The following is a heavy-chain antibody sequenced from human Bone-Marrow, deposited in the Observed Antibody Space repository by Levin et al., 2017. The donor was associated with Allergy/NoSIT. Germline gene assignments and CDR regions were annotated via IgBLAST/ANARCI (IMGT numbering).Heavy chain of an antibody. J-gene: IGHJ4*02. CDR3: AKDRPGLSGYYDPSGYYYELEY. D-gene: IGHD3-22*01. CDR1: GFTFSHSG. Sequence: HPGGSLRLSCAASGFTFSHSGMHWVRRAPGRGLEWVAGISNDGHKTNYADSVKGRFTISRVNSKNTLYLQMNSLRSEDTAVYYCAKDRPGLSGYYDPSGYYYELEYWGQGNLVTVSS. V-gene: IGHV3-30*18. CDR2: ISNDGHKT.